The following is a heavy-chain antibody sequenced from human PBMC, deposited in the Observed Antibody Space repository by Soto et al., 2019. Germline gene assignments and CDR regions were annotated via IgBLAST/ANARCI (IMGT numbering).Heavy chain of an antibody. CDR2: IYTSGTT. D-gene: IGHD1-1*01. CDR3: AKGTGTVNFAS. CDR1: GGSVISDF. V-gene: IGHV4-4*07. J-gene: IGHJ4*02. Sequence: PAETLSLTCMFSGGSVISDFWSCSRQSAGKGLEWLGRIYTSGTTNYNPSFKSRVSMSVDTSKNQFSLNLRYVTAADTAVYYCAKGTGTVNFASWGQGTLVTVSS.